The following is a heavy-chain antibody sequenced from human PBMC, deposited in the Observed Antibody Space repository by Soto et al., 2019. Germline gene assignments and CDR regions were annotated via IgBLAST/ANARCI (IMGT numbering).Heavy chain of an antibody. CDR2: INPSGGST. CDR1: GYTFTSYY. J-gene: IGHJ4*02. D-gene: IGHD3-22*01. V-gene: IGHV1-46*04. CDR3: ARTADSSGYYYVNYYFDY. Sequence: QVQLVQSGAEVKKPGASVKVSCKASGYTFTSYYMHWVRQAPGQGLEWMGIINPSGGSTSYAQKLQGRVTMTRDTSTSTVYMELSSLRSEDTAVYYCARTADSSGYYYVNYYFDYWGQGTLVTVSS.